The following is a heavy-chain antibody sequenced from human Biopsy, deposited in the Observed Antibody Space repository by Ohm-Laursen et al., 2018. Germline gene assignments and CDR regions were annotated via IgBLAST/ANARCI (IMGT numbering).Heavy chain of an antibody. J-gene: IGHJ4*02. CDR1: GYTFTAYY. Sequence: ASVKVSCKPSGYTFTAYYIYWVRQAPGQGLEWMGWINPNSGDTNSAQKFQGRVAMTRDTSITTAYLELSRLRSDDAAVYYCARDRMTDVFGGPTRTDVFDFWGQGRLVTVSS. V-gene: IGHV1-2*02. CDR2: INPNSGDT. D-gene: IGHD3-10*01. CDR3: ARDRMTDVFGGPTRTDVFDF.